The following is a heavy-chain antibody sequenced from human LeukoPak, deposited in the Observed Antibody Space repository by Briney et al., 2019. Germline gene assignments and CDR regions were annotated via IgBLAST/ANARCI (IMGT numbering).Heavy chain of an antibody. V-gene: IGHV3-23*01. D-gene: IGHD3-10*01. CDR2: ISGSGGST. J-gene: IGHJ4*02. Sequence: GGSLRLSCAASGFTFSSYAMSWVRQAPGKGLEWVSAISGSGGSTYYADSVKGRFTISRDNSENTLYLQMNSLRAEDTAVYYCAKDLTGSGSSNFDYWGQGTLVTVSS. CDR3: AKDLTGSGSSNFDY. CDR1: GFTFSSYA.